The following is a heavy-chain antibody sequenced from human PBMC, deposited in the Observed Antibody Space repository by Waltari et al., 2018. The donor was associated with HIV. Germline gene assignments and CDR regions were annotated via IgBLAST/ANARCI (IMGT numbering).Heavy chain of an antibody. CDR3: ARDSPAFSRGTEELDY. CDR1: GFTFSSCA. D-gene: IGHD2-2*01. Sequence: QVQLVESGGGVVQPGKSLRLSCAACGFTFSSCATLWVRQAPDKGLEWVAVIWHDANNQYYADSVQGRFTISRDNSKNTLYLQMNSLRAEDTALYYCARDSPAFSRGTEELDYWGQGTLVTVSS. CDR2: IWHDANNQ. J-gene: IGHJ4*02. V-gene: IGHV3-33*01.